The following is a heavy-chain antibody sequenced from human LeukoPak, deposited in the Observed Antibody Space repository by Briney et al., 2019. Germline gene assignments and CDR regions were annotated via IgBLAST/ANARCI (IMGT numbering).Heavy chain of an antibody. Sequence: SETLSLTCAVYGGSFSGYYWSWIRQPPGKGLEWIGEINHSGSTNYNPSLKSRVTISVDTSKNQFSLKLSSVTAADTAVYYCARASIVVVPAAIGGSRYYYYGMDVWGQGTTVTVSS. CDR3: ARASIVVVPAAIGGSRYYYYGMDV. D-gene: IGHD2-2*01. J-gene: IGHJ6*02. V-gene: IGHV4-34*01. CDR2: INHSGST. CDR1: GGSFSGYY.